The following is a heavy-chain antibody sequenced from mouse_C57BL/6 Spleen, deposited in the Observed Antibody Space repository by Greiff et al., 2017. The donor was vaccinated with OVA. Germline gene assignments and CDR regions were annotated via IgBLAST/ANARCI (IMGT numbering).Heavy chain of an antibody. J-gene: IGHJ1*03. CDR1: GYTFTDYN. CDR3: ASRDYGDGYFDV. D-gene: IGHD2-13*01. V-gene: IGHV1-18*01. CDR2: INPNNGGT. Sequence: VQLQQSGPELVKPGASVKIPCKASGYTFTDYNMDWVKQSHGKSLEWIGDINPNNGGTIYNQKFKGKATLTVDKSSSTAYMELRSLTSEDTAVYYCASRDYGDGYFDVWGTGTTVTVSS.